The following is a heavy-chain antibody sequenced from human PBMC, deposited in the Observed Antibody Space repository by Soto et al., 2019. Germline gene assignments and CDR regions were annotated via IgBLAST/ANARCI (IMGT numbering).Heavy chain of an antibody. CDR3: ARREGIARITFDY. Sequence: GESLNLSCKGSGYSFTRYWIGWVRQMPGKGLEWMGIIYPGDSDTRYSPSFQGQVTISADKSISTAYLQWSSLKASDTAMYYCARREGIARITFDYWGQGTLVTVSS. V-gene: IGHV5-51*01. J-gene: IGHJ4*02. CDR2: IYPGDSDT. D-gene: IGHD1-20*01. CDR1: GYSFTRYW.